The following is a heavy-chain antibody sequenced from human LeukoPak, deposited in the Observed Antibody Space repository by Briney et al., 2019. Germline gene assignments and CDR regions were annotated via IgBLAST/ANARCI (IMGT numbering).Heavy chain of an antibody. CDR1: GFTFSSYW. CDR2: INSDGSST. J-gene: IGHJ4*02. Sequence: GSLRLSCEASGFTFSSYWMHWVRQAPGKGLVWVSRINSDGSSTTYADSVKGRFIISRDNAKNTLFLEMNSLRAGDTAVYYCAREGQGSGIHPLDYWGQGTLVTVSS. D-gene: IGHD3-10*01. CDR3: AREGQGSGIHPLDY. V-gene: IGHV3-74*03.